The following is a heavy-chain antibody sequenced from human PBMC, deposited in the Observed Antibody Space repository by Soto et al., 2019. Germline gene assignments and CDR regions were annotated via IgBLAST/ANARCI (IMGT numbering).Heavy chain of an antibody. CDR3: ARSTAIVGTTTLGAFDI. CDR2: ISNDGSKE. Sequence: QVQLVESGGGVVQPGRSLRLSCVASGFTFRSYAMNWVRQAPGKGLEWVAVISNDGSKEYYADSVKGRLTISRDNSRNTRYLQMNSLRPEDTAVYYCARSTAIVGTTTLGAFDIWGQGTMVTVSS. J-gene: IGHJ3*02. D-gene: IGHD1-26*01. CDR1: GFTFRSYA. V-gene: IGHV3-30-3*01.